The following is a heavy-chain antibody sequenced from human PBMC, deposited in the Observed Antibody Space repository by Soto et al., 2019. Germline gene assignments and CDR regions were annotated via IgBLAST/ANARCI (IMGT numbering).Heavy chain of an antibody. D-gene: IGHD3-3*01. CDR2: IEYSASS. V-gene: IGHV4-30-4*01. CDR3: DSIFGTVRDMDV. CDR1: GGSISSGDYY. J-gene: IGHJ6*02. Sequence: TLSLTGTVFGGSISSGDYYWSWIRQPPGKGLEWIDYIEYSASSYDNANRKSRITISVDTTTNHFSMKLSSVTAADTDLYYCDSIFGTVRDMDVWGQGTTVTVSS.